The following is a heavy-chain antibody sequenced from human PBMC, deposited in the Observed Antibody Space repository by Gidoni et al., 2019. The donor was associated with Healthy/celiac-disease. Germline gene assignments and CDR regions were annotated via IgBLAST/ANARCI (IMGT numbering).Heavy chain of an antibody. Sequence: QVQLVQSGAEVKKPGASVKVSCKASGYTFTGSYMHWVRQAPGQVLEWMGRINPNSGGTNYAQKFQGWVTMTRDTYISTAYMELSRLRFDDTAVYYCARGGQRVGYSYGSSHDAFDIWGQGTMVTVSS. CDR1: GYTFTGSY. CDR3: ARGGQRVGYSYGSSHDAFDI. J-gene: IGHJ3*02. V-gene: IGHV1-2*04. D-gene: IGHD5-18*01. CDR2: INPNSGGT.